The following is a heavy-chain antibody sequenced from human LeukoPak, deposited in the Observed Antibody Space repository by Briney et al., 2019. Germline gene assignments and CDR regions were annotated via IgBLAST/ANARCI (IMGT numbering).Heavy chain of an antibody. V-gene: IGHV1-46*01. D-gene: IGHD1-26*01. CDR1: GYIFSSYY. Sequence: RASVKVSCKASGYIFSSYYMHWVRQAPGQGLEWMGIINPRGDSTTYAQKFQGRLTVTKDMSTSTLYMELSSLRSEDTAVYYCAREHSASALDYWGQGTLVTVSS. CDR3: AREHSASALDY. J-gene: IGHJ4*02. CDR2: INPRGDST.